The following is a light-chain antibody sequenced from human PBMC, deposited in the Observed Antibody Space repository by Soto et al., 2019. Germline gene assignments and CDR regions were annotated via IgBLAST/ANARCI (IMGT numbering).Light chain of an antibody. Sequence: EIVMTQSPATLSVSLGDRATLSCRASQSVSTYLAWYQQKPGQAPRLLIYGASTRVTGIPARFSGSGSETDFTLTISSLQSEDFAVYYCQQYDSWPPSYTFGQGTKLEIK. J-gene: IGKJ2*01. CDR3: QQYDSWPPSYT. V-gene: IGKV3-15*01. CDR2: GAS. CDR1: QSVSTY.